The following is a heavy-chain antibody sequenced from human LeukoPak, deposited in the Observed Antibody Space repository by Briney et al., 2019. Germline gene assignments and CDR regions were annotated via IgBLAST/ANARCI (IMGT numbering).Heavy chain of an antibody. J-gene: IGHJ3*01. Sequence: PGGSLRLSCVASGFTFSSYWMSWVRQAPGKGLEWVANIKQDGSEKYHVDSVKGRFTISRDNAKNSLYLQMNSLRAEDTAIYYCARATNPLGAFDVWGRGTMLTVSS. CDR1: GFTFSSYW. CDR2: IKQDGSEK. CDR3: ARATNPLGAFDV. D-gene: IGHD6-13*01. V-gene: IGHV3-7*03.